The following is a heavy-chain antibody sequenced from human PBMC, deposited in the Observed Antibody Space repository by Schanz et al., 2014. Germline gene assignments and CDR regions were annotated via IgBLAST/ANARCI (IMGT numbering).Heavy chain of an antibody. J-gene: IGHJ6*02. CDR3: ARAEINSGYARYYYGMDV. V-gene: IGHV4-39*07. CDR2: SHYSGTT. CDR1: GVSISSNDFY. Sequence: QLQLQESGPGLVKPSETLSLTCTVSGVSISSNDFYWGWIRQPPGKGLECIGTSHYSGTTHYNPSLKSRVTISVDTSKNQFSLKLSSVTAADTAVYYCARAEINSGYARYYYGMDVWGQGTTVTVSS. D-gene: IGHD5-12*01.